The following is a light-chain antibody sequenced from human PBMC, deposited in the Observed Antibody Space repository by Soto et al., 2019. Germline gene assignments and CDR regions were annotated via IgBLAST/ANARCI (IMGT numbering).Light chain of an antibody. CDR2: LNSDGGH. CDR3: QTGGTGIVV. Sequence: QPVLTQSPSASASLGASVKLTFTLSTGQSSYAIAWHPQQPEKGPRYLMKLNSDGGHSKGDGIPDRFSGSSTGAERYLTTCSLQSEDEADYYGQTGGTGIVVFGGGTKLTVL. J-gene: IGLJ2*01. V-gene: IGLV4-69*01. CDR1: TGQSSYA.